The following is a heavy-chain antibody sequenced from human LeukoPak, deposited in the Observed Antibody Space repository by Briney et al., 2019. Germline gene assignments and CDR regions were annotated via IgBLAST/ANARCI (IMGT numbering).Heavy chain of an antibody. CDR2: ISSDGRDK. CDR1: GFTFSGYA. J-gene: IGHJ4*02. CDR3: ARDLRRFAAYYFDY. D-gene: IGHD5/OR15-5a*01. Sequence: GGSLRLSCAASGFTFSGYAIHWVRQAPGKGLEWVAVISSDGRDKHHADSVKGRFTISRDNSKNTLYLQTSSLRAEDTAVHYCARDLRRFAAYYFDYWGQGTLVTVSS. V-gene: IGHV3-30*03.